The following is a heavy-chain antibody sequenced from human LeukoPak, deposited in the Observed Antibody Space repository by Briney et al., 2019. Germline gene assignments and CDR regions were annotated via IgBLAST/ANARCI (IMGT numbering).Heavy chain of an antibody. J-gene: IGHJ1*01. CDR2: ISGSGGSI. Sequence: PGGSLRLSCAASGFTFSNYAVNWIRQAPGKGLKWVSVISGSGGSIYYTDSVKGRFTISRDNSKNTLYLQMNSLRAEDTAVYYCAMGATSWSGYSFPKIFQHWGRGTLVTVSS. CDR3: AMGATSWSGYSFPKIFQH. D-gene: IGHD3-3*01. CDR1: GFTFSNYA. V-gene: IGHV3-23*01.